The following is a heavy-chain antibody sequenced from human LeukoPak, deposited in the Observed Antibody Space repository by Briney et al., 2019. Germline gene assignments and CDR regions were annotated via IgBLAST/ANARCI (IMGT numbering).Heavy chain of an antibody. V-gene: IGHV3-21*04. CDR3: VRLAGSRYPWYLDF. J-gene: IGHJ2*01. CDR1: GFTFSSYS. Sequence: GGSLRLSCAAYGFTFSSYSLNWVRQAPGEGLEWVSSIGPGGGSIFYADSVKGRFSISRDNAENSLYLQMYSLRGDDTAVYYCVRLAGSRYPWYLDFWGRGTLVTVSS. CDR2: IGPGGGSI. D-gene: IGHD3-3*01.